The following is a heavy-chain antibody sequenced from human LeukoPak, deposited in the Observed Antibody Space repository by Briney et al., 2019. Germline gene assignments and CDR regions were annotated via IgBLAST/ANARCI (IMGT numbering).Heavy chain of an antibody. V-gene: IGHV4-61*01. J-gene: IGHJ4*02. Sequence: SETLSLTCTVSGGSVSSGSYYWSWIRQPPGKGLEWIGYFYYSGSTNYNPSLKSRVTISVDTSKNQFSLKLSSVTAADTAVYYCARDDGGIAVAGTDYWGQGTLVTVSS. CDR1: GGSVSSGSYY. D-gene: IGHD6-19*01. CDR3: ARDDGGIAVAGTDY. CDR2: FYYSGST.